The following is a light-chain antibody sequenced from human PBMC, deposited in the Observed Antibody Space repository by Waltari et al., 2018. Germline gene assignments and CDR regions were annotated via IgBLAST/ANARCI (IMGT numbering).Light chain of an antibody. CDR2: GTS. CDR1: QSVSSN. V-gene: IGKV3-15*01. Sequence: EIVMTQSPVTLSVSPGERVTLSCRASQSVSSNLAWYQQIPGQAPKLLIYGTSKRATGIPARFSGSGSGTDFTLTISSLQSEDSAVYFCQQYASWPPRYTFGQGTKLEIK. CDR3: QQYASWPPRYT. J-gene: IGKJ2*01.